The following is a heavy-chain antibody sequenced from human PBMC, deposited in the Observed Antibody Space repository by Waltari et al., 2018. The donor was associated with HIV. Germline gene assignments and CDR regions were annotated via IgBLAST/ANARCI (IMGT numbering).Heavy chain of an antibody. Sequence: QVQLQQWGAGLLKPSETLSLTCAVYGGSFSGYYWSWIRQPPGTGLGWIGEINHSGSTNNQQTPNRQGTIRGDTSKNQFSLKLSSVTAADTAVYDCARGRGDSGRYGDGFDYWGQGTLVTVSS. CDR3: ARGRGDSGRYGDGFDY. J-gene: IGHJ4*02. CDR1: GGSFSGYY. D-gene: IGHD1-26*01. V-gene: IGHV4-34*04. CDR2: INHSGST.